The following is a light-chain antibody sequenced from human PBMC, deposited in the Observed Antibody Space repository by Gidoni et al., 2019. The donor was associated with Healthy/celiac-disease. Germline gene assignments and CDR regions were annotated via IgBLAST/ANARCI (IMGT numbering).Light chain of an antibody. Sequence: QSALTQPASVSGSPGQSITISCTGTSSDVGSYNLVSWYQQHPGKAPKLMIYEVSKRPSGFSNRCAGSKSGNTASLTISGLQAEDEADYYCCSYAGSSTSVVFGGGTKLTVL. J-gene: IGLJ2*01. CDR3: CSYAGSSTSVV. CDR1: SSDVGSYNL. V-gene: IGLV2-23*02. CDR2: EVS.